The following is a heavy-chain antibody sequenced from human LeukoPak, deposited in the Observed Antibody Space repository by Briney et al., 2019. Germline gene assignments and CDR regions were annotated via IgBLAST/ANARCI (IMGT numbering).Heavy chain of an antibody. Sequence: GGPLRLSCAASGFTFSNYAMHWVRKAPGKGLEWVAVVSYDGSNKYYADSVKGRFTISRDNSKNTLYLQMNSLRAEDAAIYYCATIGDRRTGELYRIDYWGQGTLVTVSS. J-gene: IGHJ4*02. CDR1: GFTFSNYA. D-gene: IGHD7-27*01. CDR3: ATIGDRRTGELYRIDY. CDR2: VSYDGSNK. V-gene: IGHV3-30-3*01.